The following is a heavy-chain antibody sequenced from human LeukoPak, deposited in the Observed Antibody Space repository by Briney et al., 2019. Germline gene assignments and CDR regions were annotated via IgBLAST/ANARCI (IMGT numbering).Heavy chain of an antibody. CDR3: AKGDPSGWYHYFDY. V-gene: IGHV3-21*01. CDR2: ISSSSYI. J-gene: IGHJ4*02. D-gene: IGHD6-19*01. CDR1: GFTFSSYS. Sequence: GGSLRLSCAASGFTFSSYSMNWVRQAPGKGLEWVSSISSSSYIYYADSVKGRFTISRDNAKNTLYLQMNSLRAEDTAVYYCAKGDPSGWYHYFDYWGQGTLVTVSS.